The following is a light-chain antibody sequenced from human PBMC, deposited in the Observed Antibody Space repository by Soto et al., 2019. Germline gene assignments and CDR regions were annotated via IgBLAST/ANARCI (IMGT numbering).Light chain of an antibody. J-gene: IGKJ1*01. CDR1: HTLLSTSNGKNY. Sequence: DIVMTQSPEYLNASLGERATVTCKSSHTLLSTSNGKNYLAWYQQKQGHPPKLLIYWASTRHSGVPDRFNGSGSGTVFNLTIDKVQPEDVALYYCQQYSTSPRTFGRGTKVQI. V-gene: IGKV4-1*01. CDR2: WAS. CDR3: QQYSTSPRT.